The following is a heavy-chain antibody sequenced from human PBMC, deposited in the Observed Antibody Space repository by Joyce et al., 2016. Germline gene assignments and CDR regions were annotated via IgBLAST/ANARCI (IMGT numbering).Heavy chain of an antibody. Sequence: TFSSYTMHWVHQAPGKGLQWVSLISYDGINKYLADSVKGRFTISRDNSKNTLYLQMDSLRAEDTAVYHCARDRYFASGTNSFDYWGQGTLVTVSS. CDR1: TFSSYT. V-gene: IGHV3-30-3*01. D-gene: IGHD3-10*01. CDR3: ARDRYFASGTNSFDY. CDR2: ISYDGINK. J-gene: IGHJ4*02.